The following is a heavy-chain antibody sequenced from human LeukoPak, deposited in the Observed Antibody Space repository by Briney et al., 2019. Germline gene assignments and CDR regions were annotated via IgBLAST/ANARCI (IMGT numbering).Heavy chain of an antibody. CDR1: GYTFTSYY. D-gene: IGHD1-20*01. CDR3: ARGHINNYNWKGYWFDP. V-gene: IGHV1-46*01. CDR2: INPSGGST. Sequence: ASVKASCKASGYTFTSYYMHWVRQAPGQGLEWMGIINPSGGSTSYAQKFQGRVTMTRDMSTSTVYMELSSLRSEDTAVYYCARGHINNYNWKGYWFDPWGQGTLVTVSS. J-gene: IGHJ5*02.